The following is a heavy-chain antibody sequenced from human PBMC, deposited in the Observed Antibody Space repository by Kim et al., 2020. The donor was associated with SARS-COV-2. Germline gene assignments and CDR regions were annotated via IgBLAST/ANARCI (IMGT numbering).Heavy chain of an antibody. J-gene: IGHJ4*02. Sequence: GGSLRLSCAASGFTFSNYAMNWVRQAPGKGLEWVSLISGSGTITHYADSVKGRFTISRDNSKNTLFLQMNSLRVEDTAVYYCAKSPRWEYFDYWGQGTLATISS. CDR1: GFTFSNYA. D-gene: IGHD1-26*01. CDR3: AKSPRWEYFDY. CDR2: ISGSGTIT. V-gene: IGHV3-23*01.